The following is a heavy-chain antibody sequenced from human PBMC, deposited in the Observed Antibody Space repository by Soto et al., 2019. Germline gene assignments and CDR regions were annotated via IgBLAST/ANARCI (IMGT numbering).Heavy chain of an antibody. D-gene: IGHD2-8*02. Sequence: EVQLVESGGGLVQPGGSLRLSCAASGFTFSTYWMHWVRQAPGKGLEWVANIKQDGSEKYYVGSVKGRFTMSRDNTQKSVHLQMNSLRPEDTAVYYCVSENLVGYYFDYWGQGTLVTVSS. CDR3: VSENLVGYYFDY. V-gene: IGHV3-7*01. J-gene: IGHJ4*02. CDR1: GFTFSTYW. CDR2: IKQDGSEK.